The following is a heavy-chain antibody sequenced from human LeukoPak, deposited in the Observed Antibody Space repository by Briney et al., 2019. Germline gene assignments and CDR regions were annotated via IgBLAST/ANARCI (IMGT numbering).Heavy chain of an antibody. V-gene: IGHV3-30*18. D-gene: IGHD2-15*01. CDR3: AKDKISGGWYYFDY. CDR2: ISYDGSNK. Sequence: GGSLRLSCAASGFSFSSFGMHWVRQAPGKGLEWVAVISYDGSNKFYADSVKGRFTISRDNSKNTLSLQMNSLRAEDTAVYYCAKDKISGGWYYFDYWGQGTQVTVSS. J-gene: IGHJ4*02. CDR1: GFSFSSFG.